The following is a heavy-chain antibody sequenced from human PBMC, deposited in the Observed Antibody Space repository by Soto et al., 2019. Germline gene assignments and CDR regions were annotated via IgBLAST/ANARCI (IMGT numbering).Heavy chain of an antibody. CDR1: GGSISSYY. D-gene: IGHD1-26*01. J-gene: IGHJ4*02. CDR3: ARRYGGNFDY. V-gene: IGHV4-59*01. Sequence: SETLSLTCTVPGGSISSYYWSWIRQPPGKGLEWIGYIFYSGSTNYNPSLKSRVTISVDTSKNQFSLKLSSVTAADTAVYYCARRYGGNFDYWGQGTLVTVS. CDR2: IFYSGST.